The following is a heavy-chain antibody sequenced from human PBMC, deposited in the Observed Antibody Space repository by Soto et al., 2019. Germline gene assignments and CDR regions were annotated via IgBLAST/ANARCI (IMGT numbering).Heavy chain of an antibody. CDR2: VSKDGGIT. CDR3: AKETLAIPGPFDF. D-gene: IGHD2-21*01. V-gene: IGHV3-30*18. Sequence: QVQLVESGGGVVQPGRSLRLSCAASGFTFSTYSMHWVRQPLGKGLEWVAVVSKDGGITFYADSVRGRFTISRDNSKNTLYLHMNSLGPEDTAVYYCAKETLAIPGPFDFWGQGTLVTVSS. J-gene: IGHJ4*02. CDR1: GFTFSTYS.